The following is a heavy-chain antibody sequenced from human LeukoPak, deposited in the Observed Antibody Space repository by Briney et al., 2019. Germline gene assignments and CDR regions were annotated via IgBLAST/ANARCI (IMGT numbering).Heavy chain of an antibody. J-gene: IGHJ3*02. CDR1: GFTFSSYS. CDR2: ISSSSSYI. D-gene: IGHD3-9*01. CDR3: ARDLDGGRYFDWSHLGAFDI. Sequence: PGGSLRLSCAASGFTFSSYSMNWVRQAPGKGLEWVSSISSSSSYIYYADSVKGRFTISRDNAKNSLYLQMNSPRAEDTAVYYCARDLDGGRYFDWSHLGAFDIWGQGTMVTVSS. V-gene: IGHV3-21*01.